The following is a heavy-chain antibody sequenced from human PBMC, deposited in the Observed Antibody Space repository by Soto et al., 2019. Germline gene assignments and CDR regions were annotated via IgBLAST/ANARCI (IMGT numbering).Heavy chain of an antibody. J-gene: IGHJ4*02. CDR3: ARDRGAVTGQYFDY. Sequence: QVQLEESGGGLVKPGGSLRLSCAASGFTFSAVYMSWIRQAPNEVLEYISYISSSGTSANYADSVKGRFTISRDNAKNSLYLQMTSLRAEDTAVYYCARDRGAVTGQYFDYWGQGALVTVSS. V-gene: IGHV3-11*05. D-gene: IGHD6-19*01. CDR1: GFTFSAVY. CDR2: ISSSGTSA.